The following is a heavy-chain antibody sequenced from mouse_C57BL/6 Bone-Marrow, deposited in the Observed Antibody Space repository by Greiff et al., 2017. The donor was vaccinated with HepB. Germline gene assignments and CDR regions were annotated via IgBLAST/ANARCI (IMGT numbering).Heavy chain of an antibody. J-gene: IGHJ3*01. CDR1: GYTFTNYW. Sequence: QVHVKQSGAELVRPGPSVKMSCKASGYTFTNYWIGWAKQRPGHGLEWIGDIYPGGGYTNYNEKFKGKATLTADKSSSTAYMQFSSLTSEDSAIYFCARYFGYGYDEGFAYWGQGTLVTVSA. CDR2: IYPGGGYT. CDR3: ARYFGYGYDEGFAY. V-gene: IGHV1-63*01. D-gene: IGHD2-2*01.